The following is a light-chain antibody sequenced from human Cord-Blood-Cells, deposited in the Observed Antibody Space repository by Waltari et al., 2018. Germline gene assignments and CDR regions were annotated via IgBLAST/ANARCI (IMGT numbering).Light chain of an antibody. V-gene: IGKV1-8*01. CDR3: QQYYSYPRT. Sequence: AIRITQSPSSLSASTGDRVTITCRASQGISSYLAWYQQKPGKAPKLLIYAASTLQSAVPSRFSGSGSGTDFTLTISCLQSEDFATYYCQQYYSYPRTFGQGTKVEIK. J-gene: IGKJ1*01. CDR1: QGISSY. CDR2: AAS.